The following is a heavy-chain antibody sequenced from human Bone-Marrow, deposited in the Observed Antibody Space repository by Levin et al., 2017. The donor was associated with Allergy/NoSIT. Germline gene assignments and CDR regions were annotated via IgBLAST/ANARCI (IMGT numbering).Heavy chain of an antibody. CDR1: GGSISTGGYS. CDR2: IYHSGRT. J-gene: IGHJ4*02. V-gene: IGHV4-30-2*01. CDR3: ARTSPLYASGSLDF. D-gene: IGHD3-10*01. Sequence: PSETLSLTCVVSGGSISTGGYSWSWIRQPPGTGLEYIGYIYHSGRTYYNPSLKSRVSLSVDKSKNQFSLKLSSVTAADTAIYYCARTSPLYASGSLDFWGQGMLVTVSS.